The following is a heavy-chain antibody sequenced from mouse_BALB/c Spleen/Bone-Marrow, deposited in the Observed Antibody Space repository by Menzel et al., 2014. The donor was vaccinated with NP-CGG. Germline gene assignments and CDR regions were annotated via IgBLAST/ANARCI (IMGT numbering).Heavy chain of an antibody. CDR3: ARYGNYCYAMDY. CDR2: IDPANGNT. V-gene: IGHV14-3*02. D-gene: IGHD2-1*01. Sequence: EVQLQQSGAELVKPGASVKLSCTASGFNIKDTYMHRVKQRPERGLEWIGRIDPANGNTKYDPKFQGKATITADTSSNTAYLQLSSLTSEDTAVYYCARYGNYCYAMDYWGQGTSVTVSS. J-gene: IGHJ4*01. CDR1: GFNIKDTY.